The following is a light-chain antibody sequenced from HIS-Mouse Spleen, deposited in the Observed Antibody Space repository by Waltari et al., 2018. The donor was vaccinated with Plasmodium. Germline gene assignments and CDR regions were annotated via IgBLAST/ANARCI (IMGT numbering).Light chain of an antibody. J-gene: IGLJ1*01. CDR1: SSAVGGYNY. CDR3: SSYAGSSV. Sequence: QSALTQPPSASGSPGQSVTISCTGTSSAVGGYNYVSWYQQNPGKAPKLMIYEVSKRPSGVPDRFSGSKSGNTASLTVSGLQAEDEADYYCSSYAGSSVFGTGTKVTVL. V-gene: IGLV2-8*01. CDR2: EVS.